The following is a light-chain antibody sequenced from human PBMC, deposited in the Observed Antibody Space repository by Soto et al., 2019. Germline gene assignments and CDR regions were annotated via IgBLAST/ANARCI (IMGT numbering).Light chain of an antibody. Sequence: VLTQSPSTLSLSPGERATXXXRASQSVSSYLAWYQQKPGQAPRLLIYDASNRATGIPARFSGSGSGTDFTLTISSLEPEDSAVYYCHHRSNGWTFGQGAKADIK. CDR2: DAS. J-gene: IGKJ1*01. CDR3: HHRSNGWT. CDR1: QSVSSY. V-gene: IGKV3-11*01.